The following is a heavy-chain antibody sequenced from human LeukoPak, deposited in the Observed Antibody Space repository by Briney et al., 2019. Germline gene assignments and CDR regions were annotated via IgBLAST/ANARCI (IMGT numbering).Heavy chain of an antibody. Sequence: GGSLRLSCAASGFTFSSYAMSWVRQAPGKGLEWVSAISGSGGSTYYADSVKGRFTISRDNAKNSLYLQMNSLRAEDTALYYCARAPGEGWFDPWGQGTLVTVSS. CDR1: GFTFSSYA. J-gene: IGHJ5*02. CDR3: ARAPGEGWFDP. D-gene: IGHD4-17*01. V-gene: IGHV3-23*01. CDR2: ISGSGGST.